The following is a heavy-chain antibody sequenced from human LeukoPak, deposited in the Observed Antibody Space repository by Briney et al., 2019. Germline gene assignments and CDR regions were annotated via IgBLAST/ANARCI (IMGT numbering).Heavy chain of an antibody. J-gene: IGHJ3*02. CDR1: GFTFSSYG. CDR2: IRYDGSNK. Sequence: GGSLRLSCAASGFTFSSYGMHWVRQAPGKGLEWVAFIRYDGSNKYYADSVKGRFTISRDNSKNTLYLQMNSLRAEDTAVYYCAREIAYSSSLDIWGQGTMVTVSS. V-gene: IGHV3-30*02. CDR3: AREIAYSSSLDI. D-gene: IGHD6-6*01.